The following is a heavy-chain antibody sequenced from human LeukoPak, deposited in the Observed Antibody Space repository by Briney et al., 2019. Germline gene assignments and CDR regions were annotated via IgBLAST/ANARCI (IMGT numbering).Heavy chain of an antibody. CDR3: ARDSRAYCGGDCHSSGWLDP. CDR1: GYSISSGYY. J-gene: IGHJ5*02. Sequence: PSETLSLTCTVSGYSISSGYYWGWIRQPPGKGLGWIGSIYHSGSTYYNPSLKSRVTISVDTSKNQFSLKLSSVTAADTAVYYCARDSRAYCGGDCHSSGWLDPWGQGTLVTVSS. V-gene: IGHV4-38-2*02. D-gene: IGHD2-21*01. CDR2: IYHSGST.